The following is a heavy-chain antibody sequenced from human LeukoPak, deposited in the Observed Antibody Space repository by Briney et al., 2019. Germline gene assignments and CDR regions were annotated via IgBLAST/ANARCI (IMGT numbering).Heavy chain of an antibody. V-gene: IGHV4-34*01. D-gene: IGHD6-13*01. CDR2: INHSGST. Sequence: TSETLSLTCAVYGGSFSGYYWSWIRQPPGKGLEWIGEINHSGSTNYNPSLKSRVTISVDTSKNQFSLKLSSVTAADTAVYYCARADSSSWQVYYYYGMDVWGQGTTVTVSS. CDR1: GGSFSGYY. CDR3: ARADSSSWQVYYYYGMDV. J-gene: IGHJ6*02.